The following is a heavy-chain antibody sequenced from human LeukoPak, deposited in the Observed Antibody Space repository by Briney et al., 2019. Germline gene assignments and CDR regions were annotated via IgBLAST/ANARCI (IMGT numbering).Heavy chain of an antibody. J-gene: IGHJ6*03. D-gene: IGHD3-10*01. CDR1: GGSISSYY. CDR2: IYYSGST. Sequence: NPSETLSLTCTVSGGSISSYYWSWIRQPPGKGLEWIGYIYYSGSTNYNPSLKSRVTISVDTPKNQFSLKLSSVTAADTAVYYCARDSMVRGVRPNYYYYMDVWGKGTAVTVSS. CDR3: ARDSMVRGVRPNYYYYMDV. V-gene: IGHV4-59*01.